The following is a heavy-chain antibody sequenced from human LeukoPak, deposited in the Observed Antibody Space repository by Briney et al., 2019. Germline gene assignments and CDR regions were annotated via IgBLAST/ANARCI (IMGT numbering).Heavy chain of an antibody. D-gene: IGHD5-12*01. CDR2: IWYDGSNK. V-gene: IGHV3-33*01. Sequence: GGSLRLSCAASGFTFSSYGMHWVRQAPGKGLEWVAVIWYDGSNKYYADSVKGRFTISRDNSKNALYLHMNSLRAEDTAVYYCASMMWLNWGQGTLVTVSS. CDR1: GFTFSSYG. J-gene: IGHJ4*02. CDR3: ASMMWLN.